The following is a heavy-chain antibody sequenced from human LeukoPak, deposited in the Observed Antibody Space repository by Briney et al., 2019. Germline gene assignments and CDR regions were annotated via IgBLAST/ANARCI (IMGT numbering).Heavy chain of an antibody. CDR2: IRYDGSNK. D-gene: IGHD6-13*01. CDR3: AKDPRGFYSPSYSSPWDY. J-gene: IGHJ4*02. CDR1: GFTFSSYG. Sequence: GGSLRLSCAASGFTFSSYGMHWVRQAPGKGLEWVAFIRYDGSNKYYADSVKGRFTISRDNSKNTLYLQMNSLRAEDTAVYYCAKDPRGFYSPSYSSPWDYWGQGTLVTVSS. V-gene: IGHV3-30*02.